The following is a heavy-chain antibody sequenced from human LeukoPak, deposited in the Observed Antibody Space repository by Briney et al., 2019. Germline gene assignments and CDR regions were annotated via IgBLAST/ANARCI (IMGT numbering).Heavy chain of an antibody. V-gene: IGHV3-23*01. CDR1: GFTFSSYA. Sequence: GGSLRLSCAASGFTFSSYAMSWVRQAPGKGLEWVSAISGSGGSTYYADSVKGRFTISRDNSKNTLYLQMDSLRAEDTAIYYCAKLSYDFWSVFDSWGQGTLVTVSS. J-gene: IGHJ4*02. D-gene: IGHD3-3*01. CDR3: AKLSYDFWSVFDS. CDR2: ISGSGGST.